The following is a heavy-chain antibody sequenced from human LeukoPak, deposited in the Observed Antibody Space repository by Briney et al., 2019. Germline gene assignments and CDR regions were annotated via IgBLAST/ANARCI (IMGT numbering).Heavy chain of an antibody. CDR3: ARAPIYSGSYYHYYYGMDV. V-gene: IGHV3-30-3*01. CDR2: ISYDESNK. Sequence: GGSLRLSCAASGFTFSSYTMHWVRQAPGKGLEWVAVISYDESNKYYADSMKGRFTISRDNSKNTLYLQMNSLRAEDTAVYYCARAPIYSGSYYHYYYGMDVWGQGTTVTVSS. J-gene: IGHJ6*02. D-gene: IGHD1-26*01. CDR1: GFTFSSYT.